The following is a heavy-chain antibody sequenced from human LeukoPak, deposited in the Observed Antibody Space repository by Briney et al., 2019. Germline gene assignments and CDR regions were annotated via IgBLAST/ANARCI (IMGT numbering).Heavy chain of an antibody. V-gene: IGHV4-39*01. CDR2: IYYSGST. D-gene: IGHD3-22*01. CDR3: ARQEYYYGTSGLAWFDP. CDR1: GGPISTSSYY. J-gene: IGHJ5*02. Sequence: SETLSLTCTVSGGPISTSSYYWGWLRQPPGKGLEWIGSIYYSGSTYYNPSLKSRVTISVDTSKNQFSLKLSSVTAADAAAYYCARQEYYYGTSGLAWFDPWGQGTLVTVSS.